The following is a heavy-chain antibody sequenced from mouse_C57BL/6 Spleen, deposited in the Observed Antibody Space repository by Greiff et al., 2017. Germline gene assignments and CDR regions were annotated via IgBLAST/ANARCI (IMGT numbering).Heavy chain of an antibody. Sequence: QVQLQQPGAELVKPGASVKLSCKASGYTFTRYWMHWVKQRPGQGLEWIGMIHPNSGSTNYNEKFKSKATLTVDKSSSTAYMQLSSLTSEDSAVYYCARSYYYCSINWYFDVWGTGTTVTVSS. J-gene: IGHJ1*03. V-gene: IGHV1-64*01. CDR2: IHPNSGST. D-gene: IGHD1-1*01. CDR1: GYTFTRYW. CDR3: ARSYYYCSINWYFDV.